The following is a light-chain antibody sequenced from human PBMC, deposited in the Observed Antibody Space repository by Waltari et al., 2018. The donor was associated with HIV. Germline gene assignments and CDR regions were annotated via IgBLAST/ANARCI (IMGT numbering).Light chain of an antibody. Sequence: DVLLTQFPTFLSASVGDRVTITCRASHNLRNYLAWYQKKPGIATKLLIYGASTLQSGVPSRFAGSGSGAYFTLTISGLQPEDFATYYCQQQTSYPLTFGPGTRVEVK. CDR3: QQQTSYPLT. CDR1: HNLRNY. CDR2: GAS. J-gene: IGKJ3*01. V-gene: IGKV1-9*01.